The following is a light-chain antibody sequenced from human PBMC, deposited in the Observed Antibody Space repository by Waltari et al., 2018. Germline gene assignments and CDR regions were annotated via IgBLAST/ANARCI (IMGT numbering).Light chain of an antibody. J-gene: IGKJ3*01. CDR2: AAS. CDR3: QQTYNTPFT. Sequence: DIQMTQSPSSLSASVGDRVTITCRASQNIRNYLNWYQQKPGKAPKLLLSAASNLHCGVPSRFSGSGSGTDFTLTISSLQREDFATYFCQQTYNTPFTFGPGTKVD. CDR1: QNIRNY. V-gene: IGKV1-39*01.